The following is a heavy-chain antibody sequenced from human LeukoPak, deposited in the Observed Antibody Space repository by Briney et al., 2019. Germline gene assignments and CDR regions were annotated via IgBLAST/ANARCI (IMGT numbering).Heavy chain of an antibody. V-gene: IGHV4-34*01. CDR1: GGPFSGYY. CDR2: INHSGST. J-gene: IGHJ4*02. CDR3: ARGTGGNIGRDY. Sequence: SETLSLTCAVYGGPFSGYYWSWIRQPPGKGLEWIGEINHSGSTNYNPSLKSRVTISVDTSKNQFSLKLSSVTAADTAVYYCARGTGGNIGRDYWGQGTLVTVSS. D-gene: IGHD2/OR15-2a*01.